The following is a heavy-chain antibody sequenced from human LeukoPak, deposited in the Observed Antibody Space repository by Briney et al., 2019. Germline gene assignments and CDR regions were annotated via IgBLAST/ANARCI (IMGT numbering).Heavy chain of an antibody. CDR2: MNQGGSEK. Sequence: GGSLRLSCRAVGFTFSMFWLAWVRLAKGQGLEWTATMNQGGSEKHFVDSVKGRFTISRDNTQNSLYLQMNSLRAEDTAVYYCARVWAGIPRWSAFDYWGQGTLVTVSS. D-gene: IGHD2-15*01. CDR1: GFTFSMFW. CDR3: ARVWAGIPRWSAFDY. V-gene: IGHV3-7*01. J-gene: IGHJ4*02.